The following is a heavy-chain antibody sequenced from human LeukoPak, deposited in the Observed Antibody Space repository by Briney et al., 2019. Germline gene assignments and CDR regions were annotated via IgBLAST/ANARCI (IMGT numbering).Heavy chain of an antibody. Sequence: SETLSLTYAVSGGSISSSNWWSLVRQSPGKGLEWIGEIYHSGSTNYNPSLKSRVTISVDKSKNQFSLKLSSVTAADTAVYYCASYYSNVYFDYWGQGTLVTVSS. V-gene: IGHV4-4*02. CDR1: GGSISSSNW. CDR2: IYHSGST. J-gene: IGHJ4*02. D-gene: IGHD4-11*01. CDR3: ASYYSNVYFDY.